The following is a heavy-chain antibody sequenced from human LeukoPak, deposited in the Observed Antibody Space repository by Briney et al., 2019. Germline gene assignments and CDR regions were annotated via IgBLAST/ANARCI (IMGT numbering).Heavy chain of an antibody. Sequence: SETLSLTCTVSGGSISSGSYYWSWIRQPAGKGLEWIGRIYTSGSTNYNPSLKSRVTISVDTSKNQFSLKLSSVTAADTAVYYCARDMGDSSSWSYWGQGTLVTVSS. CDR3: ARDMGDSSSWSY. CDR2: IYTSGST. V-gene: IGHV4-61*02. CDR1: GGSISSGSYY. J-gene: IGHJ4*02. D-gene: IGHD6-13*01.